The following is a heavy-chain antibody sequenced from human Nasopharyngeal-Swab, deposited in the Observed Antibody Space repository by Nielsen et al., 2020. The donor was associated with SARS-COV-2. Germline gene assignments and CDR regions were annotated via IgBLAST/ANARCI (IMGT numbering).Heavy chain of an antibody. CDR2: IYYNGNT. Sequence: SETLSLTCTVSGDSIAYSTFYWGWLRQPPGNGLEWIGTIYYNGNTYQNPSLKRRLTISVDKSKNQFSLQLSSVTAADTAVYYCVRSSSWYYFDYWAQGTQVTVSS. D-gene: IGHD6-13*01. CDR3: VRSSSWYYFDY. J-gene: IGHJ4*02. CDR1: GDSIAYSTFY. V-gene: IGHV4-39*01.